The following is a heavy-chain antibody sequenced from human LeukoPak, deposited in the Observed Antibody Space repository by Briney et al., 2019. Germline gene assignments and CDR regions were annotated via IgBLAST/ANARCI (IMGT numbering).Heavy chain of an antibody. CDR1: GGSINNYY. CDR2: FYTGGTT. D-gene: IGHD4-23*01. CDR3: ARDPNSAL. Sequence: SETPSLTCTVSGGSINNYYWSWIRQPAGKGLEWIGRFYTGGTTNYNPSLKSRVTISFDTSKNQFSLRLSSVTAADTAVYYCARDPNSALWGQGTLVTVSS. V-gene: IGHV4-4*07. J-gene: IGHJ4*02.